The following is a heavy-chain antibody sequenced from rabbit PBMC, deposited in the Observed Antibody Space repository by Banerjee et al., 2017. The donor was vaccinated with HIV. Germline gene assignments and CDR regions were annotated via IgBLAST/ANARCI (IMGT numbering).Heavy chain of an antibody. V-gene: IGHV1S45*01. J-gene: IGHJ4*01. CDR2: IYAGSGSA. Sequence: QQQLEESGGGLVKPGGTLTLTCKASGIDFSSSYYMCWVRQAPGKGLEWIGCIYAGSGSAYYASWAKGRFTISKTSSTTVTLQMTSLTAADTATYFCARYYDYYGGADLWGQGTLVTVS. D-gene: IGHD4-2*01. CDR1: GIDFSSSYY. CDR3: ARYYDYYGGADL.